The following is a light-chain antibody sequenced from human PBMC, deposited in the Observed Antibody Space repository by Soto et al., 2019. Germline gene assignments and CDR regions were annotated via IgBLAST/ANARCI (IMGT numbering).Light chain of an antibody. Sequence: DIQMTQSPSSLSESVGDRVTITCPASQSISSYLNWYQQKPGKAPKLLIYAASSLQSGVPSRFSGSGSGTDFTLTISSLQPEDFATYYCQQSYSIPWTFGQGTKVDIK. V-gene: IGKV1-39*01. CDR3: QQSYSIPWT. CDR2: AAS. J-gene: IGKJ1*01. CDR1: QSISSY.